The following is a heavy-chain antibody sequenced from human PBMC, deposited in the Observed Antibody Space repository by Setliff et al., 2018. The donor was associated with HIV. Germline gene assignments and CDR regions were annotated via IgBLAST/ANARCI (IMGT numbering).Heavy chain of an antibody. Sequence: SETLSLTCTVSGGSISSSTYYWGWIRQPPGKGLEWIASIYQSGSTYYNPSLKSRVIISIDTSKNQFSLKLSSVTAADTAGYYCAILRGYSYGYFFDYWGQGMLVTVSS. CDR1: GGSISSSTYY. J-gene: IGHJ4*02. CDR3: AILRGYSYGYFFDY. D-gene: IGHD5-18*01. CDR2: IYQSGST. V-gene: IGHV4-39*07.